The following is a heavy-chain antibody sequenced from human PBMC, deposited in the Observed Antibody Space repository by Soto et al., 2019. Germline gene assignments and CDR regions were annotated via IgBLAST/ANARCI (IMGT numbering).Heavy chain of an antibody. CDR3: ASAGYSYYGMDV. Sequence: QVQLQESGPGLVKPSEPLSLTCTVSGGSISGYYWNWIRQPPGKGLEWIGYIYYNDNTNYNPSLESRVTISVDTSKKQFSLKLSSVTAADTAVYYCASAGYSYYGMDVWGQGTTVTVSS. CDR2: IYYNDNT. V-gene: IGHV4-59*01. J-gene: IGHJ6*02. CDR1: GGSISGYY.